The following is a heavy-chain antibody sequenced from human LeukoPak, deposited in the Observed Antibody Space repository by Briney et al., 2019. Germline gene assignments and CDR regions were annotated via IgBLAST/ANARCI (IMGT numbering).Heavy chain of an antibody. Sequence: PEASVKVSCKASGYTFTSYYMHWVRQAPGQGLEWMGIINPSGGSTSYAQKFQGRVTMTRDMSTSTVYMELSSLRSEDTAVYYCARGSPGWLRYRKEISPDYWGQGTLVTVSS. V-gene: IGHV1-46*01. J-gene: IGHJ4*02. D-gene: IGHD5-12*01. CDR2: INPSGGST. CDR1: GYTFTSYY. CDR3: ARGSPGWLRYRKEISPDY.